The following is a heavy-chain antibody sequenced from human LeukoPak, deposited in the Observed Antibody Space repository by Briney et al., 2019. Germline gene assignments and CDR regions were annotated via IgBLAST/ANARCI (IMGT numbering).Heavy chain of an antibody. V-gene: IGHV3-21*01. CDR2: ISSSSSYI. D-gene: IGHD6-19*01. CDR3: ARGIAVAGTGDY. J-gene: IGHJ4*02. Sequence: GGSLRLSCAASGFTFSSYSMNWVRQGPGKGLEWVSSISSSSSYIYYADSVKGRFTISRDNAKNSLYLQMNSLRAEDTAVYYCARGIAVAGTGDYWGQGTLVTVSS. CDR1: GFTFSSYS.